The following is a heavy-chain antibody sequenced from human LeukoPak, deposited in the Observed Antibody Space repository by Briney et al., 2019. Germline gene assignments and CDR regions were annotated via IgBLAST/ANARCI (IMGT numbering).Heavy chain of an antibody. V-gene: IGHV3-23*01. CDR3: AKLKQWQPQRYYFEY. Sequence: PRGSLKPSAAASGFTFSSYAMSWVRQAPGKGLEWVSTFSGTTSTYYADSVKGRVTISRDNSKNTLYLQMNSLRAEDTAVYYCAKLKQWQPQRYYFEYWGQ. D-gene: IGHD6-19*01. J-gene: IGHJ4*01. CDR1: GFTFSSYA. CDR2: FSGTTST.